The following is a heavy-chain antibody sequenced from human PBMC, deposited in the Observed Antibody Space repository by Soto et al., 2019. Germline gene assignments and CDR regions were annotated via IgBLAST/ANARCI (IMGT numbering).Heavy chain of an antibody. CDR3: ARLYYYDSSGYPR. CDR1: GGSISSSNW. V-gene: IGHV4-4*02. D-gene: IGHD3-22*01. CDR2: IYHSGST. J-gene: IGHJ4*02. Sequence: QVQLQESGPGLVKPSGTLSLTCAVSGGSISSSNWWSWVRQPPGKGLEWIGEIYHSGSTNYNPSRKRRVTIPVDKSKNQFSLKLSSVTAADTAVYYCARLYYYDSSGYPRWGQGTLVTVSS.